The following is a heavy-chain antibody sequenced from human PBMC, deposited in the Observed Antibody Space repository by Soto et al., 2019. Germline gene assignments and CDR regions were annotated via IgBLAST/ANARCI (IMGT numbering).Heavy chain of an antibody. CDR1: GYTFPGYY. Sequence: GASVKASCKASGYTFPGYYMHWLRQAPGQGLEWMGWINPNSGGTNYAQKFQGWVTMTRDTSISTAYMELSRLRSDDTAVYYCARAGLLRYFDWLPSRYYFDYWGQGTLVTVSS. D-gene: IGHD3-9*01. J-gene: IGHJ4*02. V-gene: IGHV1-2*04. CDR3: ARAGLLRYFDWLPSRYYFDY. CDR2: INPNSGGT.